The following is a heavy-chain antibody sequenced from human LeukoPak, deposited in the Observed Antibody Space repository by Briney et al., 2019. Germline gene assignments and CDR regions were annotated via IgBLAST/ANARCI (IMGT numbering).Heavy chain of an antibody. V-gene: IGHV3-23*01. D-gene: IGHD1-1*01. CDR1: GFTFTSIA. CDR2: IRGTGDST. J-gene: IGHJ4*02. Sequence: GGSLILSCAASGFTFTSIAMTWVRQAPGKGLEWVSTIRGTGDSTHYADSVKGRFIISRDKSKNMLYLQMNGLRAEDTAIYYCAKGQELDDGVFDSWGQGTLVTVSS. CDR3: AKGQELDDGVFDS.